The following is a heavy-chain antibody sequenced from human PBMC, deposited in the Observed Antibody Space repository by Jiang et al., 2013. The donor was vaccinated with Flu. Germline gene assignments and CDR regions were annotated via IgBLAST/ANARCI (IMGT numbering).Heavy chain of an antibody. D-gene: IGHD6-13*01. Sequence: LLKPSETLSLTCTVSGGSISSYYWSWIRQPPGKGLEWIGYIYYSGSTNYNPSLKSRVTISVDTSKNQFSLKLSSVTAADTAVYYCARLPGQLNWFDPWGQGTLVTVSS. V-gene: IGHV4-59*08. CDR3: ARLPGQLNWFDP. J-gene: IGHJ5*02. CDR2: IYYSGST. CDR1: GGSISSYY.